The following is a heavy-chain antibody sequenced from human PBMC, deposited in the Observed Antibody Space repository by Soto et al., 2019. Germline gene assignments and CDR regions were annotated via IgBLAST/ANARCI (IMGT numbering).Heavy chain of an antibody. J-gene: IGHJ4*02. CDR3: ANTPDSSPSDY. V-gene: IGHV2-5*01. CDR1: GFSLNTFGMG. Sequence: SGPTLVNPTQTLTLTCTFSGFSLNTFGMGVGWIRQPPGKALEWLALIYWNDDKRYSPSLNSRLTIAKDTSKNLVVLTMTNVDHVDAATYYCANTPDSSPSDYWGQGTLVTVSS. CDR2: IYWNDDK. D-gene: IGHD5-18*01.